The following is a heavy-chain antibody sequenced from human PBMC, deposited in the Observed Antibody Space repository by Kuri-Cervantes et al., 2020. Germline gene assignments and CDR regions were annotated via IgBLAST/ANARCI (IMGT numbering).Heavy chain of an antibody. CDR3: ARSGVRGSGSYYGVDY. D-gene: IGHD3-10*01. CDR2: ISSSSSTI. J-gene: IGHJ4*02. CDR1: GFTFSSYS. V-gene: IGHV3-48*02. Sequence: GESLKISCAASGFTFSSYSMNWVRQAPGKGLEWVSYISSSSSTIYYADSVKGRFTISRDNAKNSLYLQMNSLRDEDTAVYYCARSGVRGSGSYYGVDYWGQGTLVTDSS.